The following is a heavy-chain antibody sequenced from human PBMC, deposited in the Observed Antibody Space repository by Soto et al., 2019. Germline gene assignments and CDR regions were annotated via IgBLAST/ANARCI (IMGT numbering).Heavy chain of an antibody. V-gene: IGHV4-30-2*01. J-gene: IGHJ4*02. CDR2: ISPRGST. CDR3: ASGSHVPHY. D-gene: IGHD6-6*01. Sequence: QLQLQESGSGLVKPSQTLSLTCAVSGGSISSGGYSWSWIRQPPGKGLEWIGYISPRGSTYYNPSLKSRVTISVDRSKNQFSLKLSSVTAADTAVYFCASGSHVPHYWGQGTLVTVSS. CDR1: GGSISSGGYS.